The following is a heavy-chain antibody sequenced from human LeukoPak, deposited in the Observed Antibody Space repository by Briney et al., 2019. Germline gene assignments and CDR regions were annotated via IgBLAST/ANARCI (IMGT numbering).Heavy chain of an antibody. D-gene: IGHD3-10*01. CDR3: AGQPHTYYYGSGSPQRYYYYYYGMDV. V-gene: IGHV4-59*01. CDR1: GCSISSYY. CDR2: IYYSGST. Sequence: PSETLSLTCTVSGCSISSYYWSWIRQPPGKGLEWVGYIYYSGSTNYNPSLKSRVTISVDTSKNQFSLKLSSVTAADTAVYYCAGQPHTYYYGSGSPQRYYYYYYGMDVWGQGTTVTVSS. J-gene: IGHJ6*02.